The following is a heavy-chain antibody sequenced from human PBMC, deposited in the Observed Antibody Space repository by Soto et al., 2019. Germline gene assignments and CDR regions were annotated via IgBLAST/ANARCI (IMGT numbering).Heavy chain of an antibody. J-gene: IGHJ6*02. D-gene: IGHD1-26*01. CDR2: ISYDGSNK. CDR1: GFTFSSYA. CDR3: GRFVSGSYYQDYYYGMDV. V-gene: IGHV3-30-3*01. Sequence: QVQLVESGGGVVQPGRSLRLSCAASGFTFSSYAMHWVRQAPGKGLEWVAVISYDGSNKYYADSVKGRFTISRDNSKNTLYLQMNSLRAEDTAVYYCGRFVSGSYYQDYYYGMDVWGQGTTVTVSS.